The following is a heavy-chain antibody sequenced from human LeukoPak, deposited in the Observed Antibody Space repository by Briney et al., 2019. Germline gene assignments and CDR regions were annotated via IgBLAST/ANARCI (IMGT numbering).Heavy chain of an antibody. Sequence: GASVKVSCKASGNTFTSYDINWVRQATGQGLEWMGWMNPNSGNTGYAQKFQGRVTMTRNTSISTAYMELSSLRSEDTAVYYCARGPDDSSSALSYYYYGMDVWGQGTTVTVSS. V-gene: IGHV1-8*01. CDR1: GNTFTSYD. D-gene: IGHD6-6*01. J-gene: IGHJ6*02. CDR3: ARGPDDSSSALSYYYYGMDV. CDR2: MNPNSGNT.